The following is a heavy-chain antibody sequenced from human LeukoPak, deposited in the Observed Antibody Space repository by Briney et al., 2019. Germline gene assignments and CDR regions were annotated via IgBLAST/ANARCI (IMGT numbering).Heavy chain of an antibody. J-gene: IGHJ4*02. CDR1: GYTFTSYD. CDR2: MNPNSGNT. CDR3: ARVLTGRVSYLGGLGY. D-gene: IGHD1-26*01. V-gene: IGHV1-8*01. Sequence: ASVKVSCKASGYTFTSYDINWVRQATGQGLEWMGWMNPNSGNTGHAQKFQGRVTMTRNTSISTAYMELSSLRSEDTAVYYCARVLTGRVSYLGGLGYWGQGTLVTVSS.